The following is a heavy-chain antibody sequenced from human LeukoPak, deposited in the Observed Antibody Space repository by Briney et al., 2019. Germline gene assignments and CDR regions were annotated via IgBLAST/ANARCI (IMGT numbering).Heavy chain of an antibody. Sequence: GASVKVSCKASGYTFTSYGISWVRQAPGQGLEWMGGIIPIFGTANYAQKFQGRVTITADESTSTAYMELSSLRSEDTAVYYCATSGMSEAAAGYFDYWGQGTLVTVSS. V-gene: IGHV1-69*13. CDR3: ATSGMSEAAAGYFDY. D-gene: IGHD6-13*01. J-gene: IGHJ4*02. CDR2: IIPIFGTA. CDR1: GYTFTSYG.